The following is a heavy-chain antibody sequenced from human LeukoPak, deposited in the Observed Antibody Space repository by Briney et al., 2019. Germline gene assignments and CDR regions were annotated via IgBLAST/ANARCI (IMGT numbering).Heavy chain of an antibody. CDR1: GYTFTGYY. CDR3: ARDERYDSSGYPFDY. CDR2: INPNSGGT. Sequence: ASVKVSCKASGYTFTGYYMHWVRQAPGQGLEWMGWINPNSGGTNYAQKFQGRVTMTRDTSIIAVYMELSRLSSDDTAVYYCARDERYDSSGYPFDYWGQGTLVTVSS. J-gene: IGHJ4*02. D-gene: IGHD3-22*01. V-gene: IGHV1-2*02.